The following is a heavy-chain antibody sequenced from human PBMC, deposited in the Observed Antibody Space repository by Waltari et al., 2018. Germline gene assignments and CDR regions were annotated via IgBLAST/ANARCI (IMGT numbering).Heavy chain of an antibody. CDR2: IWYDGSNK. CDR1: GFTFSSYG. V-gene: IGHV3-33*01. CDR3: ARERNTFIPFDY. J-gene: IGHJ4*02. D-gene: IGHD2-21*01. Sequence: QVQLVESGGGVVQPGRSLRLSCAASGFTFSSYGMHWVRQAPGKGLEWVAVIWYDGSNKYYADSVKGRFTISRDNAKKSLYLQMKGLRAEDTAVYYCARERNTFIPFDYWGQGALVTVSS.